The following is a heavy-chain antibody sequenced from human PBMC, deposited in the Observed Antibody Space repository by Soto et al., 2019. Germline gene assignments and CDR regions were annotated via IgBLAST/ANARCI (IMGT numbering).Heavy chain of an antibody. J-gene: IGHJ3*02. D-gene: IGHD3-16*02. CDR3: AKDSWTYIWGSYLPHSDAFDI. V-gene: IGHV3-23*01. Sequence: EVQLLESGGGLVQPGGSLRLSCAASGFTFSSYAMSWVRQAPEKGLEWVSGISGSGGSTYYGDSVKGRFTISRDNSTSTRYLQMNSLRAEDTALYYCAKDSWTYIWGSYLPHSDAFDIWGQGTMVIVSS. CDR1: GFTFSSYA. CDR2: ISGSGGST.